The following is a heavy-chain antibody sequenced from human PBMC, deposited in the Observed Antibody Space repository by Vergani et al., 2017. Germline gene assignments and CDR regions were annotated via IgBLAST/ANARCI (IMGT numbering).Heavy chain of an antibody. CDR1: GFVFSESP. CDR2: IRRRSEHYAT. J-gene: IGHJ4*02. CDR3: SAQTQSCHDY. V-gene: IGHV3-73*01. D-gene: IGHD3-10*01. Sequence: EVQLMESGGGWAQPGGSLRLSCAASGFVFSESPIHWVRQVPGKGLEWLGHIRRRSEHYATAYGPSLIGRATISRDDSTNTAYLQLSSLGTDDTPIYFCSAQTQSCHDYWGQGTLVAVSS.